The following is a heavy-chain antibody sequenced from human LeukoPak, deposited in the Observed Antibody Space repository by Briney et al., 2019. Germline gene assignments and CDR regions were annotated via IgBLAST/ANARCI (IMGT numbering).Heavy chain of an antibody. V-gene: IGHV1-8*01. CDR3: ARAVERGYYMDV. D-gene: IGHD5-24*01. J-gene: IGHJ6*03. CDR1: GYTFTSYD. Sequence: ASVKVSCKASGYTFTSYDINWVRQATGQGLEWMGWMNPNSGNTGYAQKFQGRVTMTRNTSISTAYMELSSLRSEDTAVYYCARAVERGYYMDVWGKGTTVTVSS. CDR2: MNPNSGNT.